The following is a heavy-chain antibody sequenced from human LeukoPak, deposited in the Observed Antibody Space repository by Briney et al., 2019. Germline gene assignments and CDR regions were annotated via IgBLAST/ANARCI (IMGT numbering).Heavy chain of an antibody. J-gene: IGHJ3*02. CDR3: AKAWAVAGSSSKCAFDI. V-gene: IGHV1-8*01. CDR1: GYTFTSYD. Sequence: GASVKVSCKASGYTFTSYDINWVRQATGQGLEWMGWMNPNSGNTGYAQKFQGRVTMTRNTSISTAYMELSSLRSEDTAVYYCAKAWAVAGSSSKCAFDIWGQGTMVTVSS. CDR2: MNPNSGNT. D-gene: IGHD6-19*01.